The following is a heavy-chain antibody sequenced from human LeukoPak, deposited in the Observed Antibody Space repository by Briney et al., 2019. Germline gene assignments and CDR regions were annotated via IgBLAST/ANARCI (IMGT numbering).Heavy chain of an antibody. D-gene: IGHD3-22*01. J-gene: IGHJ4*02. Sequence: PGGSLRLSCAASGFTFSSYSMNWVRQAPGKGLEWVSSISSSSSYIYYADSVKGRFTISRDNAKNSLYLQMNSLRAEDTAVYYCASVTTYYYDSSSYYPPDYWGQGTLVTVSS. CDR2: ISSSSSYI. V-gene: IGHV3-21*01. CDR1: GFTFSSYS. CDR3: ASVTTYYYDSSSYYPPDY.